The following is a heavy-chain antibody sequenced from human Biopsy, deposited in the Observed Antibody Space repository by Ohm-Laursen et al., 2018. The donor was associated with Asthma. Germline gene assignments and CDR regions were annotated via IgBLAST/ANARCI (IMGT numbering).Heavy chain of an antibody. CDR1: GFVFSQCG. Sequence: SLRLSCAASGFVFSQCGMHWVRQGPGKGLEWVALVSSDGHNKYYEDSVKGRFTISRDNSRNRLYLQINRPTVEDSAVYFCARQSGQDYGDSSGFGIWGQGTKVAVSS. CDR3: ARQSGQDYGDSSGFGI. J-gene: IGHJ3*02. CDR2: VSSDGHNK. D-gene: IGHD3-22*01. V-gene: IGHV3-30*03.